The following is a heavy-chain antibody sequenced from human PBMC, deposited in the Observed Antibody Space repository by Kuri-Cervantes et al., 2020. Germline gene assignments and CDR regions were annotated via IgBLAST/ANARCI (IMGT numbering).Heavy chain of an antibody. CDR1: GFTFNNYA. J-gene: IGHJ4*02. Sequence: GESLKISCVASGFTFNNYAMSWVRQAPGKGLEWVSGISGSGGTTYYADSVKGRFTISRDNSKNTLYLQMNSLRAEDTAVYYCAKDGFWSGYQGGYFDYWGQGTLVTVSS. D-gene: IGHD3-3*01. CDR2: ISGSGGTT. CDR3: AKDGFWSGYQGGYFDY. V-gene: IGHV3-23*01.